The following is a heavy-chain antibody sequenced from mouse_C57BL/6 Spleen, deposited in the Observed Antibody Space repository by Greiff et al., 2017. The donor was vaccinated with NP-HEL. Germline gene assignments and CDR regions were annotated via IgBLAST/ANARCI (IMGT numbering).Heavy chain of an antibody. CDR2: IYPGSGST. D-gene: IGHD2-5*01. CDR3: AREGDSNYVFAY. CDR1: GYTFTSYW. J-gene: IGHJ3*01. Sequence: VQLQQPGAELVKPGASVKMSCKASGYTFTSYWITWVKQRPGQGLEWIGDIYPGSGSTNYNEKFKSKATLTVDTSSSTAYMQLSSLTSEDSAVYYCAREGDSNYVFAYWGQGTLVTVSA. V-gene: IGHV1-55*01.